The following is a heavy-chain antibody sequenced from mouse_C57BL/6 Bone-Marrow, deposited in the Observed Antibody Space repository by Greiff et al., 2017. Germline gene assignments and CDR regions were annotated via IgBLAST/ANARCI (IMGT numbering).Heavy chain of an antibody. CDR2: IDPSDRYT. Sequence: VQLQQPGAELVKPGASVKLSCKASGYNFTSYWMQWVKQRPGQGLEWIGEIDPSDRYTNYNQKFKGKATLTVDTSSSTAYEQLSRRTSEDSAVYYCARSGGFAYWGQGTLVTVSA. V-gene: IGHV1-50*01. CDR1: GYNFTSYW. J-gene: IGHJ3*01. CDR3: ARSGGFAY.